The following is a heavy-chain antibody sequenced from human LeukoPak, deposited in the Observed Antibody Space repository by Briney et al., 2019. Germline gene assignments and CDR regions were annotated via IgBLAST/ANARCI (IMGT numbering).Heavy chain of an antibody. CDR3: ARGERYFDGENYFDY. CDR2: IYYSGST. Sequence: SETLSLTCTVSGGSVSSGSYYWSWIRQPPGKGLEWIGYIYYSGSTNYNPSLKSRVTISVDRSKNQFSLKLSSVTAADTAVYYCARGERYFDGENYFDYWGQGTLVTVSS. CDR1: GGSVSSGSYY. J-gene: IGHJ4*02. D-gene: IGHD3-9*01. V-gene: IGHV4-61*01.